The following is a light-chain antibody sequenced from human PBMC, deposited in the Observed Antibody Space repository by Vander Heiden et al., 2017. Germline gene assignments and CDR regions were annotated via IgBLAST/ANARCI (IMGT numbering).Light chain of an antibody. CDR3: QQYNSPLFT. CDR1: QSISSW. J-gene: IGKJ3*01. V-gene: IGKV1-5*03. CDR2: KAS. Sequence: DIQMPQSPSTLSASVGDRVTITCRASQSISSWLAWYQQKPGKAPKLLIYKASSLESGVPSRFSDSGSGTEFTLTISSLQPDDFATYYCQQYNSPLFTFGPGTKVDIK.